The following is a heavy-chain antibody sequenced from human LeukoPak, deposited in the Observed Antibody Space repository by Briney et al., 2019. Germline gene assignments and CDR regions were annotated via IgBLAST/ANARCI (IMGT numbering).Heavy chain of an antibody. Sequence: GDSLKISCKGSGYIVTNYCIVWVRQMPGKGLEWMGIIYPADSDTRYSPSFQGQVSISVDKSINTAYLQWTSLKASDTAMYYCARTDYNFWFDPWGQGTLVTVSS. CDR2: IYPADSDT. V-gene: IGHV5-51*01. D-gene: IGHD5-24*01. J-gene: IGHJ5*02. CDR3: ARTDYNFWFDP. CDR1: GYIVTNYC.